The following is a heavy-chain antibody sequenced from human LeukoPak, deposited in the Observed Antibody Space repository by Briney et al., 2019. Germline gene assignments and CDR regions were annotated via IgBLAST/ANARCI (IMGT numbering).Heavy chain of an antibody. V-gene: IGHV1-69*06. D-gene: IGHD3-10*01. Sequence: SVKVSCKASGGTFNSYAVSWVRQAPGQGLEWMGGIIPMFGTPNYAQKFQGRVTITADKSTSTVYLELNTLRSEDTAVYYCARASEHQQFDYYYYYMDVWGKGTTVTVSS. CDR2: IIPMFGTP. CDR3: ARASEHQQFDYYYYYMDV. CDR1: GGTFNSYA. J-gene: IGHJ6*03.